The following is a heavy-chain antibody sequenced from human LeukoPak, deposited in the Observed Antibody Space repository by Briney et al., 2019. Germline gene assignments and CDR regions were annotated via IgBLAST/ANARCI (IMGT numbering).Heavy chain of an antibody. CDR3: ARVYYDSSGNYYAGAFEI. CDR2: VYTSGST. J-gene: IGHJ3*02. D-gene: IGHD3-22*01. CDR1: GGSISSGSYY. V-gene: IGHV4-61*02. Sequence: SETLSLTCTVSGGSISSGSYYWSWIRQPAGKGLEWIGRVYTSGSTNYNPSLKSRVTISVDTSKNQFSLKLSSVTAADTAVYYCARVYYDSSGNYYAGAFEIWGQGTTVTASS.